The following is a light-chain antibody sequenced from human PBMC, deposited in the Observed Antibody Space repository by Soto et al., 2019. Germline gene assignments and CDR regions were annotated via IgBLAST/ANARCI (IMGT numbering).Light chain of an antibody. CDR3: QQYGISRT. CDR2: AAS. Sequence: EIVLTQSPGTLSLSPGERATLSCRASQSVTSDYLAWYKQRPGQAPRLLIFAASTRATGIHDRFSGGGSETEFTLTISRLEHEDSAVYYCQQYGISRTFGQGTKFDIK. V-gene: IGKV3-20*01. J-gene: IGKJ1*01. CDR1: QSVTSDY.